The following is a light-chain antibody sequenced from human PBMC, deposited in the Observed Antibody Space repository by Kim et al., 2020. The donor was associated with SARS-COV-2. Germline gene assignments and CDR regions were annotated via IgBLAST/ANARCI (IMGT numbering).Light chain of an antibody. Sequence: DIVMTQSPLSLPVTPGGPASISCRSSQSLLHGTGYNSLEWYLQKPGQSPQLLIYLGSNRASGVPDRFSGSGSGTDFTLKISRVEAEEVGDYYCMEAIKTPITFGQGTRLEIK. V-gene: IGKV2-28*01. CDR1: QSLLHGTGYNS. J-gene: IGKJ5*01. CDR2: LGS. CDR3: MEAIKTPIT.